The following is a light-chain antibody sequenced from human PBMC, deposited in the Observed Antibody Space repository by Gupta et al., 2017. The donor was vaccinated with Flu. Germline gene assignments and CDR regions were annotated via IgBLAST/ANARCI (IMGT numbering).Light chain of an antibody. CDR1: SSNIGINY. J-gene: IGLJ3*02. Sequence: QSVLTQPPSVSAAPGQKVTISCSGSSSNIGINYECWYQHLPGTAPKLLIYDNDKRPSGIPDRFSGSKSGASATLGITGLQTGDEADYYCGTWDSSLSVGVLGGGTKLTVL. CDR2: DND. V-gene: IGLV1-51*01. CDR3: GTWDSSLSVGV.